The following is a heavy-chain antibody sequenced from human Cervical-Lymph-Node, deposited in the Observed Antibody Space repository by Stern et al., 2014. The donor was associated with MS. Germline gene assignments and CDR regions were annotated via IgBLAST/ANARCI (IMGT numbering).Heavy chain of an antibody. D-gene: IGHD4-17*01. Sequence: QVQLVESGAEVKKPGASVKVSCEASGYTFNRYYMHWVRQAPGQGLEWMGMINPSGGSKNYAQKFQGRVTMTRDTSTSTVYMELNSLRSDDTATYYCARDAHGDSFDYWGQGTLVTVSS. CDR1: GYTFNRYY. CDR2: INPSGGSK. CDR3: ARDAHGDSFDY. V-gene: IGHV1-46*02. J-gene: IGHJ4*02.